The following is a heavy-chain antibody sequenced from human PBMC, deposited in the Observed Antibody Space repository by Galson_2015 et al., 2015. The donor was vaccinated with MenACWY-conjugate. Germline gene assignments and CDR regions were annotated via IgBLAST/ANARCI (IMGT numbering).Heavy chain of an antibody. CDR1: GFTFSSHA. CDR3: AREGIRPGKPVDMDV. J-gene: IGHJ6*03. Sequence: SLRLSCAASGFTFSSHAMHWVRQAPGKGLEWVAVISHDGTNKWYADSVKGRFTISRDNSKNTLDLRMSSLRAEDTAVYYCAREGIRPGKPVDMDVWGRGTTVTVSS. CDR2: ISHDGTNK. V-gene: IGHV3-30*15. D-gene: IGHD1-14*01.